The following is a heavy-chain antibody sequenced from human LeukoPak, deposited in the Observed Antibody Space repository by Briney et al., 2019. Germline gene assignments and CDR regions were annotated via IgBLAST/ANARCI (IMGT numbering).Heavy chain of an antibody. Sequence: GGSLRLSCAASGFTFSTYSMSWVRQAPGKGLDWVASINQDGSAEYYVDSVRGRFPISRDNAKNSLYLQVNSLRVDDTAVYYCVRLFGGVTTFDYWGQGTLVTVSS. CDR1: GFTFSTYS. CDR2: INQDGSAE. J-gene: IGHJ4*02. D-gene: IGHD4-17*01. CDR3: VRLFGGVTTFDY. V-gene: IGHV3-7*01.